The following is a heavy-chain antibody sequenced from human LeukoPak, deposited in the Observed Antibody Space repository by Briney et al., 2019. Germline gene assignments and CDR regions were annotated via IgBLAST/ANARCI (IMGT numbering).Heavy chain of an antibody. CDR2: INHSGST. CDR3: ATAVAIFGVVIMDY. Sequence: SETLSLTCTVSGGSISSSSYYWGGIRQPPGKGLEWVGEINHSGSTNYNPSLKSRVTISVDTSKNQFSLELSSVTAADTAVYYCATAVAIFGVVIMDYWGQGTQVTVSS. V-gene: IGHV4-39*07. J-gene: IGHJ4*02. CDR1: GGSISSSSYY. D-gene: IGHD3-3*01.